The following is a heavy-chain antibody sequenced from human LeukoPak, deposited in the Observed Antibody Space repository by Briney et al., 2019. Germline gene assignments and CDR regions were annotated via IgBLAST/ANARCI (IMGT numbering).Heavy chain of an antibody. CDR2: ISSSSSYI. J-gene: IGHJ4*02. V-gene: IGHV3-21*01. Sequence: GGSLRLSCAVSGFTFSSYSMNWVRQAPGKGLEWVSSISSSSSYIYYADSVKGRFTISRDNAKNSLYLQMNSLRAEDTAVYYCARGGSSSADYWGQGTLVTVSS. CDR3: ARGGSSSADY. D-gene: IGHD6-6*01. CDR1: GFTFSSYS.